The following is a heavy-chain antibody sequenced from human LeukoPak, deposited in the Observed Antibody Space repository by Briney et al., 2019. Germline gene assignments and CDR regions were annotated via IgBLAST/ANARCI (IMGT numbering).Heavy chain of an antibody. CDR1: GFTFSSYA. CDR3: ARLYVWGSYRCGGDECEFDY. J-gene: IGHJ4*02. Sequence: GGSLRLSCAASGFTFSSYAMHWVRQAPGKGLEWVAVISYDGSNKYYADSVKGRFTISRDNSKNTLYLQMNSLRAEDTAVYYCARLYVWGSYRCGGDECEFDYWGQGTLVTVSS. V-gene: IGHV3-30-3*01. D-gene: IGHD3-16*02. CDR2: ISYDGSNK.